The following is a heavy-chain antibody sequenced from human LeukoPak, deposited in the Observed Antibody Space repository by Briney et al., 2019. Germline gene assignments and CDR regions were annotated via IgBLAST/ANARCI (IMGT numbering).Heavy chain of an antibody. CDR2: IYYNGST. Sequence: SETLSLTCTVSGGSISSYYWSWIRQPPGKGLEWIGYIYYNGSTNYNPSLKSRVTISVDTSKNQFSLKLSSVTAADTAVYYCARPNYYYGMDVWGQGTTVTVSS. CDR3: ARPNYYYGMDV. J-gene: IGHJ6*02. V-gene: IGHV4-59*08. CDR1: GGSISSYY.